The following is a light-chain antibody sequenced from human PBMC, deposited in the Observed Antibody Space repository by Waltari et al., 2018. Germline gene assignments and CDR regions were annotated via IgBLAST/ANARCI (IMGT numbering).Light chain of an antibody. CDR2: DPS. CDR3: QQRSNWPYT. Sequence: LTQSPGTLSVSPGERATLSCRASQSVSSYLAWYQQTPGQAPRLLIYDPSTRATGIPARFSGSVSGTAFTLTIRSLEPEDFAVSYCQQRSNWPYTFGQGTKLEIK. V-gene: IGKV3-11*01. J-gene: IGKJ2*01. CDR1: QSVSSY.